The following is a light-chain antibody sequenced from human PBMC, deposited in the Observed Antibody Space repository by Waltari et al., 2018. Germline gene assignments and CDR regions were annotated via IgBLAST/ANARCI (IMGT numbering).Light chain of an antibody. V-gene: IGKV1-12*01. CDR2: HAS. Sequence: EIQMTQSPSSVSASVRDRVTITCRASQAISSWLAWYQQKPGNSLNLLNYHASNLQSGVPSRFSGSGSGTDFTLTISSLRPEDSATYYCQQGSAFPPTFGQGTKVEIK. CDR3: QQGSAFPPT. J-gene: IGKJ1*01. CDR1: QAISSW.